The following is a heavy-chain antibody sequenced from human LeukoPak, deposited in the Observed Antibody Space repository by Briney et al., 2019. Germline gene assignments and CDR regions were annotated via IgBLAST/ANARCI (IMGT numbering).Heavy chain of an antibody. CDR1: GFTFGDYA. V-gene: IGHV3-49*04. CDR2: IRSKAYGGTT. J-gene: IGHJ4*02. D-gene: IGHD3-9*01. CDR3: TRDGYFDWLLSPWTFDY. Sequence: GGSLRLSCTASGFTFGDYAMSWVRQAPGKGLEWVGFIRSKAYGGTTEYAASVKGRFTISRDDSKSIAYLQMNSLKTEDTPVYYCTRDGYFDWLLSPWTFDYWGQGTLVTVSS.